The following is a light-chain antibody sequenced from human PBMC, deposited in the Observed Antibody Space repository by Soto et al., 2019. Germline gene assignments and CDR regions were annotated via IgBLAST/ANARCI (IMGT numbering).Light chain of an antibody. CDR3: SSFTSRFTFV. CDR2: SND. V-gene: IGLV1-44*01. CDR1: TSNIGSNT. J-gene: IGLJ1*01. Sequence: QSVLTQPPSASGTPGQRVTISCSGTTSNIGSNTVSWYQHLPGTAPKLLIYSNDQRPSGVPDRFSGSKSGTSASLAISGLQSEDEADYYCSSFTSRFTFVFGTGTKLTVL.